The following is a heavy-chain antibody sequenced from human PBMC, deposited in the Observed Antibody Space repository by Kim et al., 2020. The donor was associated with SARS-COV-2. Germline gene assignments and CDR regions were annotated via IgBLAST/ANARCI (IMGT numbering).Heavy chain of an antibody. CDR2: INPSGGST. J-gene: IGHJ4*02. CDR3: ARTGRIAVAGRELFDY. V-gene: IGHV1-46*01. Sequence: ASVKVSCKASGYTFTSYYMHWVRQAPGQGLEWMGMINPSGGSTSYAQKFQGRVTMTRDTSTSTVYMELSSLRSEDTAVYYCARTGRIAVAGRELFDYWGQGTLVTVSS. CDR1: GYTFTSYY. D-gene: IGHD6-19*01.